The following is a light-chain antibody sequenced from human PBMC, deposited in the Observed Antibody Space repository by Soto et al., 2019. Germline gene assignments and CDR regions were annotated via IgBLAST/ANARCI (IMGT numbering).Light chain of an antibody. CDR3: LQYNNWPLT. CDR1: QNVHSD. J-gene: IGKJ4*01. Sequence: EVVMTQSPDTLSVSPGDGATLSCRASQNVHSDLAWYQQKPGQAPRLVIYDTSTRATDIPVRFTGGGSGTEFTLTISSLKSEDFAVYYCLQYNNWPLTFGGGTKVEIK. V-gene: IGKV3-15*01. CDR2: DTS.